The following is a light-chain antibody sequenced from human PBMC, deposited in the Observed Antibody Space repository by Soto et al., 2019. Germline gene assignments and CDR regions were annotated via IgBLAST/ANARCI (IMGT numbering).Light chain of an antibody. CDR3: QQYNNWPPIT. V-gene: IGKV3-15*01. Sequence: EIVLTQSPGTLSLSPGERATLSCRASQSVSSDLAWYQQKPGQAPRLLIYDTSTRATGIPARFSGSGSGTEFTLTISSLQSEDFAVYYCQQYNNWPPITFGQGTQLEIK. J-gene: IGKJ5*01. CDR1: QSVSSD. CDR2: DTS.